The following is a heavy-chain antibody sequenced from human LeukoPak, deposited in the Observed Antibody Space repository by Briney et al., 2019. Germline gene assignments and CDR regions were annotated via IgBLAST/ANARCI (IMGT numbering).Heavy chain of an antibody. CDR2: ISSSGYT. Sequence: GGSLRLSCAASGFIFSDYYMSWIRQAPGKGLEWVSYISSSGYTNYADSVKGRFTISRDNAKNSLYLQMSSLRAEDTAVYYCARSRRAINITVAEDRIEYFQHWGQGTLVTVSS. J-gene: IGHJ1*01. V-gene: IGHV3-11*03. CDR3: ARSRRAINITVAEDRIEYFQH. D-gene: IGHD3-22*01. CDR1: GFIFSDYY.